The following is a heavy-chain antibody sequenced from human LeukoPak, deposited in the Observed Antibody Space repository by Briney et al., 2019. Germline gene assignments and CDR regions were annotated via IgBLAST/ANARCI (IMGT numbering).Heavy chain of an antibody. CDR1: GFTFSKFV. Sequence: GGSLRLSCAASGFTFSKFVLTWVRQAPGKGLEWVSYISSGGSTMYYADTVKGRFTISRDNANNSLYLQMNSLRAEDTAVYYCAVHHDYSKYGYYYGMDVWGQGTTVTVSS. CDR3: AVHHDYSKYGYYYGMDV. J-gene: IGHJ6*02. V-gene: IGHV3-48*03. D-gene: IGHD4-11*01. CDR2: ISSGGSTM.